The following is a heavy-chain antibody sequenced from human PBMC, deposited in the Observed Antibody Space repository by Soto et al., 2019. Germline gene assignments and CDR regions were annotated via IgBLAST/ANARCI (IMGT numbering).Heavy chain of an antibody. CDR1: GFTFSSYA. J-gene: IGHJ5*02. CDR2: ISGSGGST. Sequence: GGSLRLSCAASGFTFSSYAMSWVRQAPGKGLEWVSAISGSGGSTYYADSVKGRFTISRDNSKNTLYLQMNSLRAEDTAVYYSAKEYDFWSGYYLELNWFDPWGQGTLVTVSS. CDR3: AKEYDFWSGYYLELNWFDP. V-gene: IGHV3-23*01. D-gene: IGHD3-3*01.